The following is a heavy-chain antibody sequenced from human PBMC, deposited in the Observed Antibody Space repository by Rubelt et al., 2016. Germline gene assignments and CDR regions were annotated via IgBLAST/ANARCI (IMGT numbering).Heavy chain of an antibody. D-gene: IGHD4/OR15-4a*01. Sequence: EVQLVESGGGLVQPGGSLRLSCAASGFTFSSYWMTWVRQAPGKGLEWVGNINQDGSGKNYVDSVKGRFTIARDNARNSLYLQMNSLRVEDTAVYYCAGAYYWGQGTLVTVSS. J-gene: IGHJ4*02. CDR3: AGAYY. CDR2: INQDGSGK. V-gene: IGHV3-7*01. CDR1: GFTFSSYW.